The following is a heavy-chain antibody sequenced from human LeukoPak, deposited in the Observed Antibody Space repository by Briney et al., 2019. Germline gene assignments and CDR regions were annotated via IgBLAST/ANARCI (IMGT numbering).Heavy chain of an antibody. CDR2: INPNSGGT. J-gene: IGHJ4*02. Sequence: ASVKVSCKASGYTFTGYYMHWVRQAPGQGLEWMGRINPNSGGTNYAQKFQGRVTMTRDTSISTAYMELSRLRSDDTAVYYCARGGLAARRIPCLGFDYWGQGTLVTVSS. D-gene: IGHD6-6*01. CDR3: ARGGLAARRIPCLGFDY. V-gene: IGHV1-2*06. CDR1: GYTFTGYY.